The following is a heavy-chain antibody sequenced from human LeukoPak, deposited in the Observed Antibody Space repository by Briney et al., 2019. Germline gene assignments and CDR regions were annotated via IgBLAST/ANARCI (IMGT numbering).Heavy chain of an antibody. D-gene: IGHD3-16*01. Sequence: GRSLRLSCAASGFTFSTYAMHWVRQAPGKGLEWVAVISYDGSNKYYADSVKGRFTISRDNSKNTLYLQMNSLRSDDTAVYYCARFGGGATKDDRLDYWGQGTLVTVSS. J-gene: IGHJ4*02. V-gene: IGHV3-30*03. CDR2: ISYDGSNK. CDR3: ARFGGGATKDDRLDY. CDR1: GFTFSTYA.